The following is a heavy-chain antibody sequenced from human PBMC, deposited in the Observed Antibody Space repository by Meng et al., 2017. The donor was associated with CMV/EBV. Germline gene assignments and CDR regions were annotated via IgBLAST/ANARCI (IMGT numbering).Heavy chain of an antibody. J-gene: IGHJ6*02. D-gene: IGHD6-6*01. Sequence: ETLSLTCAASGFTFSSYSMNWVRQAPGKGLEWVSSISSSSSYIYYADSVKGRFTISRDNAKNSLYLQMNSLRAEDTAVYYCARGGIAARYYGMDVWGQGTTVTVSS. V-gene: IGHV3-21*01. CDR1: GFTFSSYS. CDR3: ARGGIAARYYGMDV. CDR2: ISSSSSYI.